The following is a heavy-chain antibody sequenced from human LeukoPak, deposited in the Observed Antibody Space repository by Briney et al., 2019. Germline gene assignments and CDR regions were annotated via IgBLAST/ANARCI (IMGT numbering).Heavy chain of an antibody. V-gene: IGHV4-34*01. D-gene: IGHD3-10*01. CDR3: ARGSNYYGSGSYYRN. CDR2: INHSGST. CDR1: GGSFSGYY. Sequence: PSETLSLTCAVYGGSFSGYYWSWIRQPPGKALEWIGEINHSGSTNYNPSLKRRVTISVDTSKNQFSLKLSSVTAADTAVYYCARGSNYYGSGSYYRNWGQGTLVTVSS. J-gene: IGHJ4*02.